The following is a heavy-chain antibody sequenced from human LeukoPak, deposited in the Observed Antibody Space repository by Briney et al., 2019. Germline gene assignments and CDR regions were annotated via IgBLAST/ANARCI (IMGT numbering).Heavy chain of an antibody. CDR3: ARLRIAARLLPNAFDM. Sequence: GESLKISCKGSGYSFRGYWIAWVRQMPGKGLEWMGIIYANDSDTRYSPSFQGQVTISVDRSITTAYLQWSSLKASDTATYYCARLRIAARLLPNAFDMWGQGTMVTVSS. V-gene: IGHV5-51*01. J-gene: IGHJ3*02. CDR1: GYSFRGYW. CDR2: IYANDSDT. D-gene: IGHD6-6*01.